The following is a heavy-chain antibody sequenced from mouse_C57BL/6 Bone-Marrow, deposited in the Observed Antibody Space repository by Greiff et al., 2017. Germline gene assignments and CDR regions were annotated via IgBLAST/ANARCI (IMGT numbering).Heavy chain of an antibody. CDR1: GFSFTSYG. CDR2: IWRGGST. D-gene: IGHD2-12*01. J-gene: IGHJ4*01. V-gene: IGHV2-5*01. Sequence: VKLMESGPGLVQPSQSLSITCTVSGFSFTSYGVHWVRQSPGKGLEWLGVIWRGGSTDYNAAFMSRLSITKDNSKSQVFFKMNSLQADDTAIYYCAKRSSYKYAMDYWGQGTLVTVSS. CDR3: AKRSSYKYAMDY.